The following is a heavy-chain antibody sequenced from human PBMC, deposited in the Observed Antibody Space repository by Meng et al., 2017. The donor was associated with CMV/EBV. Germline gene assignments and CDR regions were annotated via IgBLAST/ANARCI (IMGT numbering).Heavy chain of an antibody. CDR1: GGSISSSSYY. CDR3: AISERAYYDILTGYYNVAFDI. Sequence: GSLRLSCTVSGGSISSSSYYWGWIRQPPGKGLEWIGSIYYSGSTYYNPSLESRVTISVDTSKNQFSLKLSSVTAADTAVYYCAISERAYYDILTGYYNVAFDIWGQGTMVTVSS. J-gene: IGHJ3*02. V-gene: IGHV4-39*07. D-gene: IGHD3-9*01. CDR2: IYYSGST.